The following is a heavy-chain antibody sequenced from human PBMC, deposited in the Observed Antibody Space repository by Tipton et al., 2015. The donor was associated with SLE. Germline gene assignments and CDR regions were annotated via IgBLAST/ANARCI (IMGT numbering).Heavy chain of an antibody. V-gene: IGHV4-4*09. Sequence: TLSLTCTVSGGSTSSYYWSWIRQPPGKGLEWIGYIYTRGSTNYNPSLKSRVTISLDTSKNQFSLKLSSVTAADTAGYYCARHFGYSYSGMDVWGQGTTVTVSS. CDR1: GGSTSSYY. CDR2: IYTRGST. J-gene: IGHJ6*02. D-gene: IGHD3-10*01. CDR3: ARHFGYSYSGMDV.